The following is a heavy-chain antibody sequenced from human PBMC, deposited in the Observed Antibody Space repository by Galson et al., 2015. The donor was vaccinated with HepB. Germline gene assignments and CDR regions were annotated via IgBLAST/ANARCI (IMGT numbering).Heavy chain of an antibody. D-gene: IGHD3-22*01. CDR2: IYYSGST. CDR3: ASLVRYYDSSGYYYFDY. V-gene: IGHV4-39*01. Sequence: SETLSLTCTVSGGSISSSSYYWGWIRQPPGTGLEWIGSIYYSGSTYYNPSLKSRVTISVDTSKNQFSLKLSSVTAADTAVYYCASLVRYYDSSGYYYFDYWGQGTLVTVSS. CDR1: GGSISSSSYY. J-gene: IGHJ4*02.